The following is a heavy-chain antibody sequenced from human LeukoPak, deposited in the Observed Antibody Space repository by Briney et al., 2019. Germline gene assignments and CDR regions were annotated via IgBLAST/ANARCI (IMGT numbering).Heavy chain of an antibody. CDR2: IYYSGII. J-gene: IGHJ5*02. V-gene: IGHV4-59*01. Sequence: PSETLSLTCTVSGGSLSSNYWSWVRQPPGKGLEWIGYIYYSGIIYNNPSLKSRVTISVDTSKNQFSLKPSSVTAADTPVYYCARAYHGSGSFSLLFDPWGQGTLVTVSS. CDR1: GGSLSSNY. CDR3: ARAYHGSGSFSLLFDP. D-gene: IGHD3-10*01.